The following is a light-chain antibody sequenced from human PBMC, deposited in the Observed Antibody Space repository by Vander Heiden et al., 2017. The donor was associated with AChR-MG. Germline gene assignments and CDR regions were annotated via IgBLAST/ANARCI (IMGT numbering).Light chain of an antibody. J-gene: IGLJ3*02. Sequence: QSVLTQPPSASGTPGQRVTISCSGSSSNIGSNTVNWYQHLPGTAPKLLIYSNNQRPSGVPGRFSGSKSGTSASLAISGLQSEDEADYYCATWDDSLLGWVLGGGTKLTVL. CDR1: SSNIGSNT. CDR2: SNN. V-gene: IGLV1-44*01. CDR3: ATWDDSLLGWV.